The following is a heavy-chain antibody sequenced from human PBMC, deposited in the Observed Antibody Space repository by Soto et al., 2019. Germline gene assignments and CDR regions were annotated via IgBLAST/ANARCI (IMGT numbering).Heavy chain of an antibody. CDR2: ISSSSSTI. V-gene: IGHV3-48*01. Sequence: EVQLVESGGGLVQPGGSLRLSCAASGFTFSGYSMNWVRQAPGKGLEWVSYISSSSSTIYYADSVEGRFTISRDNAKNSLYLQMNTLRAEDTAVYYCARDRAEDNWVQGTLVTVSS. J-gene: IGHJ4*02. CDR1: GFTFSGYS. CDR3: ARDRAEDN.